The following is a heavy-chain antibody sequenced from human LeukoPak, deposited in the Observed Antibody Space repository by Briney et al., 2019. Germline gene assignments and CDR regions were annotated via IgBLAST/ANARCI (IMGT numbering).Heavy chain of an antibody. CDR3: AAENGNFWIGYHYFED. Sequence: SETLSLTCTVSVGSLGSSSYYWGWIRQAPGKGLEWIGTIYFDGNTFYNPSLKSRVTLSIDMSKSQFSLRLASVTAADTAIYYCAAENGNFWIGYHYFEDWGQGSLVSVSS. J-gene: IGHJ4*02. CDR1: VGSLGSSSYY. V-gene: IGHV4-39*01. CDR2: IYFDGNT. D-gene: IGHD3-3*01.